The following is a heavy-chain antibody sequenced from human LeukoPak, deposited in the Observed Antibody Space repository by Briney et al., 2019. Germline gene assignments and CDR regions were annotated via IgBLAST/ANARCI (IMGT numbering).Heavy chain of an antibody. J-gene: IGHJ3*02. V-gene: IGHV4-59*01. CDR1: GGSISTYY. CDR3: ASAQGFGELTDDAFDI. Sequence: PSETLSLTCTVSGGSISTYYWSWIRQPPGKGLEWIGYIYYNGRIDSNPSLRSRVAISVDTSKNQFSLKLNSVTTSDTAVYYCASAQGFGELTDDAFDIWGQGTMVTVSS. D-gene: IGHD3-10*01. CDR2: IYYNGRI.